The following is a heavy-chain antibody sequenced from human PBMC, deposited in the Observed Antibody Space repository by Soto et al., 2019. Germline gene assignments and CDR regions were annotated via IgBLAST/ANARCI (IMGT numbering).Heavy chain of an antibody. CDR3: ARVFQRGRELPPYYFDY. CDR2: ISAYNGNT. J-gene: IGHJ4*02. D-gene: IGHD1-26*01. Sequence: ASVKVSCKASGYTFTSYGISWVRQAPGQGLEWMGWISAYNGNTNYAQKLQGRVTMTTDTSTSTAYMELRSLRSDDTAVYYCARVFQRGRELPPYYFDYWGQGTLVTVSS. CDR1: GYTFTSYG. V-gene: IGHV1-18*01.